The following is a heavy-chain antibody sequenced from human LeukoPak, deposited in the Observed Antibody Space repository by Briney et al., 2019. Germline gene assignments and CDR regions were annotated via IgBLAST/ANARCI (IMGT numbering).Heavy chain of an antibody. D-gene: IGHD2-15*01. V-gene: IGHV3-21*01. CDR1: GFTFSSYS. CDR3: ARVTKDIVVVVASYYFDY. Sequence: GGSRRLSCAASGFTFSSYSMNWVRQAPGKGLEWVSSIISSSSYIYYADSVKGRFTISRDNAKNSLYLQMNSLRAEDTAVYYCARVTKDIVVVVASYYFDYWGQGTLVTVSS. J-gene: IGHJ4*02. CDR2: IISSSSYI.